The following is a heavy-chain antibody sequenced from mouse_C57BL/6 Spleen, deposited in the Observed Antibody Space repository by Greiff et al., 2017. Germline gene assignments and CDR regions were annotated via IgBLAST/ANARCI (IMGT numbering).Heavy chain of an antibody. J-gene: IGHJ1*03. CDR3: ARRGDDGYSFGYFDV. D-gene: IGHD2-3*01. CDR2: IYPGGGYT. Sequence: VQLQQSGAELVRPGTSVKMSCKASGYTFTNYWIGWAKQRPGHGLEWIGDIYPGGGYTNYNEKFKGKATLTADKSSSTAYMEFSRLTSEVSAMYYEARRGDDGYSFGYFDVWGTGTTVTVSS. V-gene: IGHV1-63*01. CDR1: GYTFTNYW.